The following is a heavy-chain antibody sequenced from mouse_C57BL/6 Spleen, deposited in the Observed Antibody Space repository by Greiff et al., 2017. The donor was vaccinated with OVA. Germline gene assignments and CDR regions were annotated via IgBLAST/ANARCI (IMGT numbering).Heavy chain of an antibody. CDR1: GYTFTSYW. V-gene: IGHV1-50*01. Sequence: VQLQQPGAELVKPGASVKLSCKASGYTFTSYWMQWVKQRPGQGLEWIGEIDPSDSYTNYNQKFKGKATLTVDTSSSTAYMQLSSLTSEDSAVYYCASSYYGSSSAYWGQGTLVTVSA. CDR3: ASSYYGSSSAY. J-gene: IGHJ3*01. CDR2: IDPSDSYT. D-gene: IGHD1-1*01.